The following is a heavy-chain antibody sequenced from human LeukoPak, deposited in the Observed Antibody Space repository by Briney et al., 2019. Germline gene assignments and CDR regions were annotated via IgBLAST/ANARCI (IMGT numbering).Heavy chain of an antibody. CDR3: ARDHRVTMVRARTYFDY. Sequence: ASVKVSCKASGYTFTSYGISWVRQAPGQGLEWMGWISAYNGNTNYAQKLQGRVTMTTDTSTSTAYMELRSLRSDDTAVYYCARDHRVTMVRARTYFDYWGQGTLVTVSS. J-gene: IGHJ4*02. CDR1: GYTFTSYG. CDR2: ISAYNGNT. V-gene: IGHV1-18*01. D-gene: IGHD3-10*01.